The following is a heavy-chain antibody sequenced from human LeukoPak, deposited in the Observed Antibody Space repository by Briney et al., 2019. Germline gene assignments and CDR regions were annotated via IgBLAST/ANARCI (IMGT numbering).Heavy chain of an antibody. CDR3: ARRGVAAAATNFDY. CDR2: IYYSGTP. J-gene: IGHJ4*02. V-gene: IGHV4-39*02. Sequence: SETLSLTCTVSGGSISGYYWGWIRQPPGKGLEWIGSIYYSGTPYYNPSLETRLTISVDTSKSHFSLKLSSVAAADTAVYYCARRGVAAAATNFDYWGQGTLVTVSS. CDR1: GGSISGYY. D-gene: IGHD3-10*01.